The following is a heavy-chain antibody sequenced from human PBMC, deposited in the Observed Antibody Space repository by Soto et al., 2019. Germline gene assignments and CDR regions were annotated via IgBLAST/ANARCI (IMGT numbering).Heavy chain of an antibody. D-gene: IGHD5-12*01. CDR3: TTDFVDGYNSAEYFQH. CDR1: GFTFSSYA. V-gene: IGHV3-30-3*01. Sequence: PGGSLRLSCAASGFTFSSYAMHWVRQAPGKGLEWVAVISYDGSNKYYADTVKGRFTISRDNSQNTLYLQMNSLKTENTAVYYCTTDFVDGYNSAEYFQHWGQGTLVTVSS. J-gene: IGHJ1*01. CDR2: ISYDGSNK.